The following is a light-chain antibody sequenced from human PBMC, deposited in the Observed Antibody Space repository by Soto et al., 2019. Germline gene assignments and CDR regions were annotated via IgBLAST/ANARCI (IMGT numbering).Light chain of an antibody. CDR1: SSNLGARYD. J-gene: IGLJ1*01. CDR3: QSYDNRLSGYV. V-gene: IGLV1-40*01. CDR2: VNN. Sequence: QSVLTQPPSVSGAPGQRVTISCTGSSSNLGARYDVHWYQQLPGTAPKLLIYVNNNRPSGVSDRFSGSKSGTSASLAITGLQAEGEADYYCQSYDNRLSGYVFGTGTKVTVL.